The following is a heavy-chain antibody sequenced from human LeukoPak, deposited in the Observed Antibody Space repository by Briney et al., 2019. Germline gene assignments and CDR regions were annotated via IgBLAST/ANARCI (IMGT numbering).Heavy chain of an antibody. V-gene: IGHV4-59*01. J-gene: IGHJ4*02. CDR3: ARITVTTKIFDY. Sequence: SETLSLTCTVSGGSIGTYYWSWIRQPPGKGLECIGYIYYSGSTNYNPSLKSRVIISVDTSKNQFSLKLSSVTAADTAVYYCARITVTTKIFDYWGQGTLVTVSP. CDR1: GGSIGTYY. CDR2: IYYSGST. D-gene: IGHD4-17*01.